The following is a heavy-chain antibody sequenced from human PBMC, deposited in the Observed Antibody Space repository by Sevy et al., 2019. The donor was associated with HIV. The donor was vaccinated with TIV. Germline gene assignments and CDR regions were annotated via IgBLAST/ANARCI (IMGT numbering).Heavy chain of an antibody. CDR3: ARGPPDGSYDYFDY. CDR2: VSGRSNYI. Sequence: GGSLRLSCAASGFTFITYNMNWVRQAPGKGLEWVSSVSGRSNYIYYAESLKGRFIISRDNAKNTLYLQINSLRADDTAVYYCARGPPDGSYDYFDYWGQGTLVTVSS. CDR1: GFTFITYN. D-gene: IGHD1-26*01. J-gene: IGHJ4*02. V-gene: IGHV3-21*06.